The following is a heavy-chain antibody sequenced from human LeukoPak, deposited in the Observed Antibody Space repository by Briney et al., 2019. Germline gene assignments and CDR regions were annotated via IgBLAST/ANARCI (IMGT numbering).Heavy chain of an antibody. J-gene: IGHJ6*02. CDR1: GDSVSSNSAD. CDR2: TYYRSKWYN. CDR3: ARAHSSSWYGYYGMDA. Sequence: SQTLSLTCAISGDSVSSNSADWNWIRQSPSRGLEWLGRTYYRSKWYNDYAVSVKSRITINPDTSKNQFSLQLNSVTPEDTAVYYCARAHSSSWYGYYGMDAWGQGTTVTVSS. D-gene: IGHD6-13*01. V-gene: IGHV6-1*01.